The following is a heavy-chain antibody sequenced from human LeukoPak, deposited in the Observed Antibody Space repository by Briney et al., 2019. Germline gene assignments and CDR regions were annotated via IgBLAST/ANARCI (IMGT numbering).Heavy chain of an antibody. V-gene: IGHV2-70*11. J-gene: IGHJ4*02. CDR1: RFSLSTSGMC. Sequence: SGPALVKPTQTLTLTCTFSRFSLSTSGMCVTWIRQPPGKALEWLARIDWDDDKYYSASLKTRLTISKDTSKNQVVLTLTNMDPVDTATYYCARSSGSSTSEGFDYWGQGTLVTVSS. CDR3: ARSSGSSTSEGFDY. D-gene: IGHD2-2*01. CDR2: IDWDDDK.